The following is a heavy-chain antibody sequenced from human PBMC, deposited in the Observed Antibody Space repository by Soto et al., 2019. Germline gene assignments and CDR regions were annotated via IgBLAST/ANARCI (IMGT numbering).Heavy chain of an antibody. CDR3: ARDFWSGYAKYYFDY. CDR2: IYHSGST. J-gene: IGHJ4*02. Sequence: SETLSLTCAVSGYSISSGYYWGWIRQPPGKGLEWIGSIYHSGSTYYNPSLKSRVTISVDTSKNQFSLKLSSVTAADTAVYYCARDFWSGYAKYYFDYWGQGTLVTVSS. CDR1: GYSISSGYY. D-gene: IGHD3-3*01. V-gene: IGHV4-38-2*02.